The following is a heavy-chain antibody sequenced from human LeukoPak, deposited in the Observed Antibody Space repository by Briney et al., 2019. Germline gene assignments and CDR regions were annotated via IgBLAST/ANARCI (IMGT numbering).Heavy chain of an antibody. J-gene: IGHJ3*02. CDR2: IYSGGST. Sequence: GGSLRLSCAASGFTVSSNYMSWVRQAPGKGLEWVSIIYSGGSTFYADSVKGRFTISRDNSKNTLYLQMNCLRAEDTAVYYCARGGSYLSAFDIWGQGTMVTVSS. CDR3: ARGGSYLSAFDI. V-gene: IGHV3-53*01. D-gene: IGHD1-26*01. CDR1: GFTVSSNY.